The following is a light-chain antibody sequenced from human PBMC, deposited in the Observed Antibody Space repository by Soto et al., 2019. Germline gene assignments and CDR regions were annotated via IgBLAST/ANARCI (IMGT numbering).Light chain of an antibody. CDR2: DTS. CDR3: LLSYSGVRI. J-gene: IGLJ2*01. Sequence: QAVVTQEPSLTVSPGGTVTLTCGSSTGAVTSGHYPYWFQQKPGQAPTTLIYDTSKKHSWTPARFSGSLLGGKVALTLSGAQPEDEADYSCLLSYSGVRIFGGGTKLTVL. CDR1: TGAVTSGHY. V-gene: IGLV7-46*01.